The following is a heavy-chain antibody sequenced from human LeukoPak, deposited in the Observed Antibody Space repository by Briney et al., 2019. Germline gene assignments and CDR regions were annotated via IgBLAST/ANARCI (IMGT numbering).Heavy chain of an antibody. J-gene: IGHJ3*02. V-gene: IGHV1-46*01. Sequence: ASVKVSCKASGYTFTSYYMHWVRQAPGQGLEWMGIINPSGGSSSYAQKFQGRVTMTRDMSTSTVYMELSSLRSEDTAVYYCARHQLSMWGAFDIWGQGTMVTVSS. CDR1: GYTFTSYY. D-gene: IGHD1-1*01. CDR2: INPSGGSS. CDR3: ARHQLSMWGAFDI.